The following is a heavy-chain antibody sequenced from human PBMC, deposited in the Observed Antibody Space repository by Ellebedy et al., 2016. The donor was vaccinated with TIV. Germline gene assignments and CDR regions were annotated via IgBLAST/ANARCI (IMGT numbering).Heavy chain of an antibody. CDR3: AEGSFPFGDKSERIYSFQY. J-gene: IGHJ4*02. V-gene: IGHV3-30*02. CDR2: IRYDGSNK. Sequence: PGGSLRLSCAASGFTFSNFGMHWVRQAPGKGLEWVAFIRYDGSNKYYADSVKGRFTISRDNSRNTLYLQMTNLRTEDTAVYYCAEGSFPFGDKSERIYSFQYWGQGTLVTVSS. CDR1: GFTFSNFG. D-gene: IGHD3-10*01.